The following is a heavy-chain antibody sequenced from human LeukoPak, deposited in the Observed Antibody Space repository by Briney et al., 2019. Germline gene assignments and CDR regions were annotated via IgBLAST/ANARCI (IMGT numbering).Heavy chain of an antibody. V-gene: IGHV3-48*03. D-gene: IGHD3-10*02. CDR3: AELGITMIGGV. Sequence: GGSLRLSCEASGFTFNSYEFNWVRQAPGKGLEWVSYISSSGSTIYYADSVKGRFTISRDNAKNSLYLQMNSLRAEDTAVYYCAELGITMIGGVWGKGTTVTISS. CDR2: ISSSGSTI. CDR1: GFTFNSYE. J-gene: IGHJ6*04.